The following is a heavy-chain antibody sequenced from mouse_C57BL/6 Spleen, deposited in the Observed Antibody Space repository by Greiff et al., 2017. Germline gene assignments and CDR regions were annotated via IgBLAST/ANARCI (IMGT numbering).Heavy chain of an antibody. CDR2: IYPGSGST. V-gene: IGHV1-55*01. CDR3: ARSYYGRSYGYFDY. J-gene: IGHJ2*01. Sequence: QVQLKQPGAELVKPGASVKMSCKASGYTFTSYWITWVKQRPGQGLEWIGDIYPGSGSTNYNEKFKSKATLTVDTSSSTAYMQLSSLTSEDSAVYYCARSYYGRSYGYFDYWGQGTTLTVSS. CDR1: GYTFTSYW. D-gene: IGHD1-1*01.